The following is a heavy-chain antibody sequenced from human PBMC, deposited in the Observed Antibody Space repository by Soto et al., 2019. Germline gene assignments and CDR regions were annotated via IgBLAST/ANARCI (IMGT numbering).Heavy chain of an antibody. V-gene: IGHV1-2*02. Sequence: QVQLVQSGAEVKKAGASVKVSCKASGYTFTGYYMHWVRQAPGQGLEWMGWINPNSGGTDYAQKFKGGVTRTRDTSIRTAYMGLSRLRSDDTALCYCARGVSFRGFSGDDFKAYGVNEASMDVWGQGTTVTVS. D-gene: IGHD5-12*01. CDR1: GYTFTGYY. CDR2: INPNSGGT. J-gene: IGHJ6*02. CDR3: ARGVSFRGFSGDDFKAYGVNEASMDV.